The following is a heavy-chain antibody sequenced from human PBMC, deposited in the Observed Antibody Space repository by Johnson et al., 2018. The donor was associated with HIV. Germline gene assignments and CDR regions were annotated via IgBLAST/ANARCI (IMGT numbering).Heavy chain of an antibody. D-gene: IGHD3-22*01. Sequence: QMLLVESGGGVVQPGRSLRLSCAASGFSFSSYDMHWVRQAPGKGLEWVAVISYDGSNKYYADSVKGRFTISRDNSKNTLYLQMNSLRAEDTALYYCASKDRTYYYADFNIWGQGTMVTVSS. CDR2: ISYDGSNK. V-gene: IGHV3-30*03. CDR3: ASKDRTYYYADFNI. CDR1: GFSFSSYD. J-gene: IGHJ3*02.